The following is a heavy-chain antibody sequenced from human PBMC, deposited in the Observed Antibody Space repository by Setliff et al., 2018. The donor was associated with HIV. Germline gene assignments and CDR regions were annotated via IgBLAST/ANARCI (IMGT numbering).Heavy chain of an antibody. CDR1: SGSITSRTYY. CDR2: IFYSGIT. J-gene: IGHJ3*02. V-gene: IGHV4-39*01. Sequence: SETLSLTCTVSSGSITSRTYYWGWIRQPPGKGLEWIGSIFYSGITYYNPSLKSRFSISVDTSKNQFSLNLTSVTAADTAVYYCARSKTFYDFWGGYYTHGAFKIWGLGTMVTVSS. CDR3: ARSKTFYDFWGGYYTHGAFKI. D-gene: IGHD3-3*01.